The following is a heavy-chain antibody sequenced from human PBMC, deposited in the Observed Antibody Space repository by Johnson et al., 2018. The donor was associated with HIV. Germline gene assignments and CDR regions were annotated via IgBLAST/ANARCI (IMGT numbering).Heavy chain of an antibody. J-gene: IGHJ3*02. CDR3: AKDTEGSGYAFDI. V-gene: IGHV3-NL1*01. D-gene: IGHD3-22*01. CDR2: IYSGGST. CDR1: GFTFSSYA. Sequence: QVQLVESGGGVVQPGRSLRLSCAASGFTFSSYAMHWVRQAPGKGLEWVSVIYSGGSTYYADSVKGRFTISRDNSKNTLYRQMNSLRAEDTAVYYCAKDTEGSGYAFDIWGQGTMVTVSS.